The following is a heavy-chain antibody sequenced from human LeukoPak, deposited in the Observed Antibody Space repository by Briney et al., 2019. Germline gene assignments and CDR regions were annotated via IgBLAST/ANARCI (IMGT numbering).Heavy chain of an antibody. CDR1: GGTFSSCA. V-gene: IGHV1-69*04. Sequence: SVKVSCKASGGTFSSCAISWVRQAPGQGLEWMGRIIPILGIANYAQKFQGRVTITADRSTSTAYMELSSLRSEDTAVYYCARGPGGSYWYWYFDLWGRGTLVTVSS. J-gene: IGHJ2*01. D-gene: IGHD1-26*01. CDR3: ARGPGGSYWYWYFDL. CDR2: IIPILGIA.